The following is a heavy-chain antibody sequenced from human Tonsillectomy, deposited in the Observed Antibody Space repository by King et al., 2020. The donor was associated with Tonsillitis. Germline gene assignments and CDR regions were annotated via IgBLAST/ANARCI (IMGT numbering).Heavy chain of an antibody. J-gene: IGHJ4*02. D-gene: IGHD6-13*01. Sequence: VQLVESGGDLIKPGGSLRLSCVVSGLTFRDAWMTWVRQTPGKGLEWVGRIKSNPAGGTTDFAAPVKGRFTISRDDYKSMVYLQMNSLKVEDTAVSYCVHISAPRSWPLGYWGQGTLVTVSS. CDR2: IKSNPAGGTT. CDR1: GLTFRDAW. V-gene: IGHV3-15*01. CDR3: VHISAPRSWPLGY.